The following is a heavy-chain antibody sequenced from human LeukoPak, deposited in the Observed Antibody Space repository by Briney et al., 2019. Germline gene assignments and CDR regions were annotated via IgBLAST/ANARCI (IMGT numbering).Heavy chain of an antibody. CDR3: AKRGVVIRVILVGFHKEAYYFDS. Sequence: SGGSLRLSCAVSGITLSNYGMSWVRQAPGKGLEWDAGISDSGGRTNYADSVKGRFTISRDNPKNTIYLQMNSLRAEDTAVYFCAKRGVVIRVILVGFHKEAYYFDSWGQGALVTVSS. CDR2: ISDSGGRT. V-gene: IGHV3-23*01. D-gene: IGHD3-22*01. J-gene: IGHJ4*02. CDR1: GITLSNYG.